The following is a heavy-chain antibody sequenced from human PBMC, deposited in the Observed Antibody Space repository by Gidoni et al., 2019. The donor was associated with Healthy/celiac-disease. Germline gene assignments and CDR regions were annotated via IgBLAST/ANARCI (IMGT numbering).Heavy chain of an antibody. CDR3: ARAGIAVAGRFDY. D-gene: IGHD6-19*01. Sequence: QVQLVQSGAEVKKPGSSVKVSCKASVGTFSSYAISWVRQAPGQGLEWMGRIIPILGIANYAQKFQGRVTITADKSTSTAYMELSSLRSEDTAVYYCARAGIAVAGRFDYWGQGTLVTVSS. V-gene: IGHV1-69*04. J-gene: IGHJ4*02. CDR1: VGTFSSYA. CDR2: IIPILGIA.